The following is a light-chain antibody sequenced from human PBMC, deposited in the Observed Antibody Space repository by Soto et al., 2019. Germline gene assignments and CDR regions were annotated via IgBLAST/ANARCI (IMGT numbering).Light chain of an antibody. J-gene: IGLJ2*01. CDR2: LEGSGSY. CDR3: ETWDSNILV. Sequence: QPVLTQSSSASASLGSSVKLTCTLSSGHSSYIIAWHQQQPGKAPRYLMKLEGSGSYNKGSGVPDRFSGSSSGADRYLTISSLQCEVEADYYGETWDSNILVFVGGTKVTVL. CDR1: SGHSSYI. V-gene: IGLV4-60*02.